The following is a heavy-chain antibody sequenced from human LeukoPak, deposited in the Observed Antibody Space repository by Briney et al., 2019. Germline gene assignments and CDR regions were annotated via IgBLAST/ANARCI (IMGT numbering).Heavy chain of an antibody. CDR2: INRDGTGK. CDR1: GFSFNTYW. V-gene: IGHV3-7*01. J-gene: IGHJ4*02. CDR3: AKLAKYFYGSETFYFFEH. D-gene: IGHD3-10*01. Sequence: GGSLRLSCVASGFSFNTYWMSWVRQAPGEGLEWVANINRDGTGKYYVDSVKGRFIISRDYGKNSLYLQMNSLRVEDTAVYYCAKLAKYFYGSETFYFFEHWGQGTPVTASS.